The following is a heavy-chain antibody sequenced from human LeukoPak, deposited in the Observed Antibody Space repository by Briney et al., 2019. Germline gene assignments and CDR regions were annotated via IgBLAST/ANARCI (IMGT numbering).Heavy chain of an antibody. CDR3: ARLGASLERDSGSFPDY. D-gene: IGHD3-10*01. CDR1: GVYFSSSGCY. Sequence: PSETLSLTWSVSGVYFSSSGCYWGWIRQPPGKGLEWIGSIFYTGNTYYNPSLKSRITISADTSKNQFSLELRFVTAADTAVYYCARLGASLERDSGSFPDYWGQGTLVTVSS. CDR2: IFYTGNT. J-gene: IGHJ4*02. V-gene: IGHV4-39*01.